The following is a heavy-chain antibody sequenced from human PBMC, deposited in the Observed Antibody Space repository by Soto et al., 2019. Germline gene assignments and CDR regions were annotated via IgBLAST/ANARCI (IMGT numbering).Heavy chain of an antibody. CDR1: GGSISSSNW. J-gene: IGHJ4*02. CDR2: IYHSGST. V-gene: IGHV4-4*02. CDR3: ARGGQDFWSGPFDY. D-gene: IGHD3-3*01. Sequence: SETLSLTCAVSGGSISSSNWWSWVRQPPGKGLEWIGEIYHSGSTNYNPSLKSRVTISVDKSKNQFSLKLSSVTAADTALYYCARGGQDFWSGPFDYWGRGALVTVSS.